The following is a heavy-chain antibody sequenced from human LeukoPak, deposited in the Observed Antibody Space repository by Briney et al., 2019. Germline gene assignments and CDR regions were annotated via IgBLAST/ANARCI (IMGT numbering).Heavy chain of an antibody. V-gene: IGHV4-39*07. J-gene: IGHJ4*02. D-gene: IGHD3-3*01. CDR1: GGSISSGSYY. CDR3: ATCYDFWSGPIGW. CDR2: IYYSGST. Sequence: SETLSLTCTVSGGSISSGSYYWGWIRQPPGKGLEWIGSIYYSGSTYYNPSLKSRVTISVDTSKNQFSLKLSSVTAADTAVYYCATCYDFWSGPIGWWGQGTLVTVSS.